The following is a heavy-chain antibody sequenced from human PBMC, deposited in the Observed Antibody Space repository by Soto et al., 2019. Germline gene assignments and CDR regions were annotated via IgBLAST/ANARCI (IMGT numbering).Heavy chain of an antibody. CDR1: GYRFTSYW. CDR2: IFPSDSDT. J-gene: IGHJ5*02. CDR3: ARKDKSGYFNWFDP. Sequence: PGESLKISCNGAGYRFTSYWIAWVRQMPGKGLEWMGIIFPSDSDTRYSPSLQGQVTISADRSTSTVFLQWASLKASDTAVYFCARKDKSGYFNWFDPWGQGTLVTVSS. D-gene: IGHD3-22*01. V-gene: IGHV5-51*01.